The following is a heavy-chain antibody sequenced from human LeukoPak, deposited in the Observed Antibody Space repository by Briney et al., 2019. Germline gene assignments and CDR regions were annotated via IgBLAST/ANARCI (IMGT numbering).Heavy chain of an antibody. CDR3: AKSAIFGVVIGAFDI. V-gene: IGHV3-66*01. J-gene: IGHJ3*02. Sequence: PGGSLRLSCAASGFTVSSNYMNWVRQAPGKGLEWVSMIYPDGNTFYTNSVKGRFTISRDNSKNTLDLQMSSLRAEDTAVYYCAKSAIFGVVIGAFDIWGQGAMVTVSS. CDR1: GFTVSSNY. D-gene: IGHD3-3*02. CDR2: IYPDGNT.